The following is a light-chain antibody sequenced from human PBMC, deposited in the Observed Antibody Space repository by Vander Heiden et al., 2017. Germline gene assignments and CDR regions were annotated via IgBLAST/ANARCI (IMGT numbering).Light chain of an antibody. V-gene: IGLV1-40*01. J-gene: IGLJ1*01. Sequence: QSVLTQPPSVSGAPGQRVTISCTGTNSNIGAGYDVNWYQQFPGTSPRLLIYGNTNRPSGVPDRFSCSKSGTSASLAITGLQAEDEADYYCQSYDSSLSALYVFGTGTKLTVL. CDR3: QSYDSSLSALYV. CDR2: GNT. CDR1: NSNIGAGYD.